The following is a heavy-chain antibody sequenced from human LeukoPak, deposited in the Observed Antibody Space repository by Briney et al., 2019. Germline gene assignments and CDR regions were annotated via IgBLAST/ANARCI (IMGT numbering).Heavy chain of an antibody. CDR1: GYTFTSYY. CDR3: ARDRGWELRWFELDY. J-gene: IGHJ4*02. CDR2: INPSGGST. Sequence: ASVKVSCKASGYTFTSYYMHWVRQAPGQGLEWMGIINPSGGSTSYAQKFQGRVTMTRDMSTSTVYMELSSLRSEDTAVYYCARDRGWELRWFELDYWGQGTLVTVSS. D-gene: IGHD1-26*01. V-gene: IGHV1-46*01.